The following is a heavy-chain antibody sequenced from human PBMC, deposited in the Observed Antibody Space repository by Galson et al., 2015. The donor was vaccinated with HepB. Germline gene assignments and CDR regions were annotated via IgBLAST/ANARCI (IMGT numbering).Heavy chain of an antibody. CDR3: ATDPLTSRGYADY. J-gene: IGHJ4*02. CDR2: FDPEDGET. Sequence: SVKVPCKVSGYTLTELSMHWVRQAPGKGLEWMGGFDPEDGETIYAQKFQGRVTMTEDTSTDTAYMELSSLRSEDTAVYYCATDPLTSRGYADYWGQGTLVTVSS. D-gene: IGHD5-12*01. V-gene: IGHV1-24*01. CDR1: GYTLTELS.